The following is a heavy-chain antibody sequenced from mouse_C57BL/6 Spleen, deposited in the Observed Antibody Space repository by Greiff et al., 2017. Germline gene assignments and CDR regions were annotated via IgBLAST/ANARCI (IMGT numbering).Heavy chain of an antibody. J-gene: IGHJ4*01. CDR3: ARHGNGSSDVGFYYAMDY. D-gene: IGHD1-1*01. Sequence: EVKLMESGGDLVKPGGSLKLSCAASGFTFSSYGMSWVRQTPDKRLEWVATISSGGSYTYYPDSVKGRFTISRDNAKNTLELQMSSLKSEDTARYYWARHGNGSSDVGFYYAMDYWGQGTSVTVSS. V-gene: IGHV5-6*01. CDR2: ISSGGSYT. CDR1: GFTFSSYG.